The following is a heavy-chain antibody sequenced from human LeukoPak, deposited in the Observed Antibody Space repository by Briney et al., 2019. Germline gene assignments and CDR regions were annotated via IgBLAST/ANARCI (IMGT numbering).Heavy chain of an antibody. J-gene: IGHJ4*02. D-gene: IGHD2-21*02. CDR3: AKDQATNCGDCPAGY. V-gene: IGHV3-30*02. CDR2: IRYDGSNK. Sequence: PGGSLRLSCAASGFTFSSYGMHWVRQAPGKGLEWVAFIRYDGSNKYYADSVKGRFTISRDNSKNTLYLQMNSLRAEDTAVYYCAKDQATNCGDCPAGYWGQGTLVTVSS. CDR1: GFTFSSYG.